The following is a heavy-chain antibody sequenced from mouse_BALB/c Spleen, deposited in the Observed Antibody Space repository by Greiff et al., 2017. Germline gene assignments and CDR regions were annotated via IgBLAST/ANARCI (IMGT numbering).Heavy chain of an antibody. Sequence: EVQGVESGGGLVKPGGSLKLSCAASGFTFSSYAMSWVRQTPEKRLEWVASISSGGSTYYPDSVKGRFTISRDNARNSLYLQMSSLRSEDTAMYYCAREEVNYYGYLYAMDYWRQGTSVTVSS. CDR1: GFTFSSYA. J-gene: IGHJ4*01. D-gene: IGHD1-2*01. V-gene: IGHV5-6-5*01. CDR3: AREEVNYYGYLYAMDY. CDR2: ISSGGST.